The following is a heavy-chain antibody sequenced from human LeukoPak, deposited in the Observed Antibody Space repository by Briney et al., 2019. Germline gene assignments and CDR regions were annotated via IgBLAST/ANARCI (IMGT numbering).Heavy chain of an antibody. J-gene: IGHJ4*02. CDR2: MSYDGRNK. Sequence: GRSLRLSCAASGFTLTDYAMHWVRQAPGKGLVWVTYMSYDGRNKYYADSVKGRFTISRDSSKNTLYLQVHSLTTDDTAKYYCARDDCSSGICYGDHWGQGTLVTVSS. CDR1: GFTLTDYA. V-gene: IGHV3-30*04. D-gene: IGHD2-15*01. CDR3: ARDDCSSGICYGDH.